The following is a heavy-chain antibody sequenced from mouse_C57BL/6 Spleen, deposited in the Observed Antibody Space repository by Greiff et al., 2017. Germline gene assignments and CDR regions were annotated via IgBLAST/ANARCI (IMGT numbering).Heavy chain of an antibody. J-gene: IGHJ2*01. Sequence: VQLQQSGAELVRPGASVKLSCTASGYTFTGYWMHWVKQRPEQGLEWIGRIHPENGDTNYDSKFKGKATLTADKSSNTAYLQLSSLTSEDSAVXCCTSRATGIVFDYWGQGTTLAVSS. V-gene: IGHV14-1*01. CDR2: IHPENGDT. CDR3: TSRATGIVFDY. CDR1: GYTFTGYW. D-gene: IGHD2-12*01.